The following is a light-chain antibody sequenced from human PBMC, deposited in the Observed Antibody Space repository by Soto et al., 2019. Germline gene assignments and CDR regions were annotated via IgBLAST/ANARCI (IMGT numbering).Light chain of an antibody. J-gene: IGLJ1*01. CDR1: SSDVGGYHY. CDR3: SSYTSSSTLYV. CDR2: DVS. Sequence: QSALTQPASVSGSPGQSITISCTGTSSDVGGYHYVSWYQQHPGKAPKLIIYDVSNRPSGVSNRFSGFKSVNTASLTISGLQAEDEADYYCSSYTSSSTLYVFGTGTKVTVL. V-gene: IGLV2-14*03.